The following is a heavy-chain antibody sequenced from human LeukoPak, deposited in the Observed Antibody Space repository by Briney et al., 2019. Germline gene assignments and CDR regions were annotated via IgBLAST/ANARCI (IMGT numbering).Heavy chain of an antibody. CDR1: GGSFSGYY. CDR2: INHSGST. CDR3: ARGSRRITMVRGVIGYYYYGMGV. D-gene: IGHD3-10*01. Sequence: SETLSLTCAVYGGSFSGYYWSWIRQPPGKGLEWIGEINHSGSTNYNPSLKSRVTISVDTSKNQFSLKLSSVTAADTAVYYCARGSRRITMVRGVIGYYYYGMGVWGQGTTVTVSS. V-gene: IGHV4-34*01. J-gene: IGHJ6*02.